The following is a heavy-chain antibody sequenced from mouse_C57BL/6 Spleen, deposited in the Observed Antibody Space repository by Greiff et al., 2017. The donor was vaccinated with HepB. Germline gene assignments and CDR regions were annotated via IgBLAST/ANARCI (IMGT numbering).Heavy chain of an antibody. Sequence: QVQLQQSGAELVRPGTSVKVSCKASGYAFTNYLIEWVKQRPGQGLEWIGVFNPGSGGTNYNEKFKGKATLTADKSSSTAYMQLSSLTSEDSAVYFCARYGGQGLGFDYGGQGTTLTVSS. CDR1: GYAFTNYL. J-gene: IGHJ2*01. D-gene: IGHD3-3*01. CDR2: FNPGSGGT. CDR3: ARYGGQGLGFDY. V-gene: IGHV1-54*01.